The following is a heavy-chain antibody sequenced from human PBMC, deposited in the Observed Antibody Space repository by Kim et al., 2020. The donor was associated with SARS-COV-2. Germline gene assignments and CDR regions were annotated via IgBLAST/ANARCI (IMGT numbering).Heavy chain of an antibody. V-gene: IGHV3-23*01. CDR3: ARSETRGYSYGSFDS. D-gene: IGHD5-18*01. Sequence: ADSVRGQFSTSRDNSKNTLYLQMTGLRAEDTAVYYCARSETRGYSYGSFDSWGQGTLVTVSS. J-gene: IGHJ4*02.